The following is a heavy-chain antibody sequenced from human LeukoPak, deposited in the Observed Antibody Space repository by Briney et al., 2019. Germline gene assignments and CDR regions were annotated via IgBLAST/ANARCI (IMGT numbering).Heavy chain of an antibody. CDR2: ISGSGGST. D-gene: IGHD3-3*01. CDR1: GFTFSSYA. J-gene: IGHJ4*02. V-gene: IGHV3-23*01. Sequence: PGGSLRLSCAASGFTFSSYAMSWVRQAPGKGLEWVSAISGSGGSTYYADSVKGRFTISRDNSKNTLYLQMNSLRAEDTAVYYCAKDKFTIFGVVSYFDYWGQGTLVTASS. CDR3: AKDKFTIFGVVSYFDY.